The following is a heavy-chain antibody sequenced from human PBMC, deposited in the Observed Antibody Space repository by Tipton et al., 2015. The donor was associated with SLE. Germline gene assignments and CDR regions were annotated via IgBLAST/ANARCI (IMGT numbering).Heavy chain of an antibody. Sequence: GLVKPSETLSLTCTVSGGSISSYYWSWIRQPPGKGLEWIGYIYYSGSTNYNPSLKSRVTISVDTSKSQFSLKLRSVTAADTAVYYCARHVGYYDSSAYLEAFDIWGQGTMVTVSS. CDR2: IYYSGST. CDR3: ARHVGYYDSSAYLEAFDI. D-gene: IGHD3-22*01. CDR1: GGSISSYY. J-gene: IGHJ3*02. V-gene: IGHV4-59*08.